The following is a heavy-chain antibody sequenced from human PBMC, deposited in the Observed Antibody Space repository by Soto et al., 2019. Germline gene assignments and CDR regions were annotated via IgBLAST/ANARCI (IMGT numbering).Heavy chain of an antibody. CDR3: ARGGYSGYGRAWFAP. J-gene: IGHJ5*02. V-gene: IGHV4-34*01. CDR1: GGSFSGYY. D-gene: IGHD5-12*01. CDR2: INHSGST. Sequence: SETLSLTCAVYGGSFSGYYWSWIRQPPGKGLEWIGEINHSGSTNYNPSLKSRVTISVDTSKNQFSLKLSSVTAADTAVYYCARGGYSGYGRAWFAPWGQGTLVPVSS.